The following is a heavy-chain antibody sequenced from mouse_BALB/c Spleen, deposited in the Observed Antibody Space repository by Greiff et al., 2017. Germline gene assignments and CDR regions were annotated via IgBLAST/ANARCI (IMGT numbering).Heavy chain of an antibody. D-gene: IGHD1-1*01. CDR2: IFPGDGST. J-gene: IGHJ1*01. CDR1: GYTFTSYD. Sequence: QVQLQQSGAELVKPGASVKLSCKASGYTFTSYDINWVRQRPEQGLEWIGWIFPGDGSTKYNEKFKGKATLTTDKSSSTAYMQLSRLTSEDSAVYFWARRDDGSSYAFWYFEVWGAGTTVTVSS. V-gene: IGHV1-85*01. CDR3: ARRDDGSSYAFWYFEV.